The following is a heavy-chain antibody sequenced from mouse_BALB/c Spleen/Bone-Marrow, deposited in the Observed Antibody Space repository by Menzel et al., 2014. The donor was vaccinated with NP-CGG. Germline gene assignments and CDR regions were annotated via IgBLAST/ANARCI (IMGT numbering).Heavy chain of an antibody. CDR2: IYPSDSYT. CDR3: TRQDYYGNSYWYFDV. V-gene: IGHV1-59*01. D-gene: IGHD1-1*01. CDR1: GYTFTSYW. Sequence: QVQLKESGADLVRPGASVKLSCKASGYTFTSYWINWVKRRPGQGLEWIGNIYPSDSYTNYNQKFRDKATLTVDTSSSTAYMQLSSPTSEDSAVYYCTRQDYYGNSYWYFDVWGAGTTVTVSS. J-gene: IGHJ1*01.